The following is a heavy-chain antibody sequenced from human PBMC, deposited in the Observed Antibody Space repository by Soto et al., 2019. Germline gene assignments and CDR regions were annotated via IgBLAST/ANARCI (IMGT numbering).Heavy chain of an antibody. D-gene: IGHD2-15*01. V-gene: IGHV4-31*03. CDR1: GGSMNSGGYC. Sequence: QVQLQESGPGLVKPSQTLSLTCTVSGGSMNSGGYCWNWIRQHPGEGLEWIGCISYGGTTSYTPSLKSRVTISVDTSTNQFSLKLSSVTAADTAVYYCSRGILVWGQGTLITVSS. CDR3: SRGILV. J-gene: IGHJ4*02. CDR2: ISYGGTT.